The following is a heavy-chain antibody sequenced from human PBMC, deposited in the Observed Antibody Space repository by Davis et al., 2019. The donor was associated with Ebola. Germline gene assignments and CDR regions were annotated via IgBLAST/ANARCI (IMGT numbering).Heavy chain of an antibody. CDR3: ARGLVTAYYFDY. CDR2: ISYDGSNK. D-gene: IGHD2-21*02. V-gene: IGHV3-30-3*01. CDR1: GFTFSSYA. J-gene: IGHJ4*02. Sequence: PGGSLRLSCPASGFTFSSYAMHWVRQAPGKGPEWVAVISYDGSNKYYADSVKGRFTISRDNSKNTLYLQMNSLRAEDTAVYYCARGLVTAYYFDYWGQGTLVTVSS.